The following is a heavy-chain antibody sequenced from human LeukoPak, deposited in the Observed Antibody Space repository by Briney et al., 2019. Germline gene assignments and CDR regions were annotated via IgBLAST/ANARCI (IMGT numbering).Heavy chain of an antibody. Sequence: ASVKVSCKASGYTFTSYYMHWVRQAPGQGLEWMGIINPSGGSTSYAQKFQGRVTMTRDTSTSTVYMELSSPRSEDTAVYYCAREPMGIAVAGSGYFDYWGQGTLVTVSS. CDR3: AREPMGIAVAGSGYFDY. CDR2: INPSGGST. D-gene: IGHD6-19*01. CDR1: GYTFTSYY. J-gene: IGHJ4*02. V-gene: IGHV1-46*01.